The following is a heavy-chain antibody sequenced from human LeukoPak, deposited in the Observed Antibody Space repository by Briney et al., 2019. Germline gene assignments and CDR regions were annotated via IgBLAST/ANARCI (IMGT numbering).Heavy chain of an antibody. CDR3: AKGSYYDSSGFFYFDY. D-gene: IGHD3-22*01. J-gene: IGHJ4*02. CDR2: ISGSGDNT. CDR1: GFTFSYYN. Sequence: PGGSLRLSCAASGFTFSYYNMNWVRQAPGKGLEWVSGISGSGDNTYYADSVKGRFTISRDNSKNTLYVQVNSLGTEDTAAYYCAKGSYYDSSGFFYFDYGGQGTLVTVSS. V-gene: IGHV3-23*01.